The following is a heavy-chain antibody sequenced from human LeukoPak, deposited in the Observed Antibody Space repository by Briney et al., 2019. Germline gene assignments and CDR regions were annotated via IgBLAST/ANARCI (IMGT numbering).Heavy chain of an antibody. CDR2: ISPSGDST. V-gene: IGHV3-23*01. D-gene: IGHD2-21*02. J-gene: IGHJ4*02. Sequence: PGGSVRLSCAASGFTFSSHSMSWVRQPPGEGLEWVAAISPSGDSTTYRDSVKGQFTISRDNSRNRLYLQMNTLTVEYTAIYYSARRLLTGGVTDFFDFWGQGALVTVSS. CDR1: GFTFSSHS. CDR3: ARRLLTGGVTDFFDF.